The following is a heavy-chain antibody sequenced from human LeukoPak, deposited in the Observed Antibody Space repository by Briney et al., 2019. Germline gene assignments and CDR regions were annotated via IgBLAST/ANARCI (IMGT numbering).Heavy chain of an antibody. Sequence: PSETLSLXCAVSGYSISSGYYWGWIRQPPGKGLEWIGSIYHSGSTYYNPSLKSRVTISVDTSKNQFSLKLSSVTAADTAVYYCARLGDPHYWGQGTLVTVSS. CDR1: GYSISSGYY. CDR2: IYHSGST. CDR3: ARLGDPHY. V-gene: IGHV4-38-2*01. J-gene: IGHJ4*02. D-gene: IGHD3-10*01.